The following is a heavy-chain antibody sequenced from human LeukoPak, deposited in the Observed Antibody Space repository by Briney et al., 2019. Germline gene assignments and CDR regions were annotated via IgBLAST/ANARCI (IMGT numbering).Heavy chain of an antibody. V-gene: IGHV5-51*01. CDR2: IHPGDSDT. CDR1: GYSFTTYR. D-gene: IGHD4-23*01. Sequence: GESLKISCKGSGYSFTTYRIGWVRQLPGKGLEWMGIIHPGDSDTRYSPSFQGQVTISADKSISTAYLQWSSLEASDTAMYYCARTTDYGGNVRGLDWGQGTLVTVSS. J-gene: IGHJ4*02. CDR3: ARTTDYGGNVRGLD.